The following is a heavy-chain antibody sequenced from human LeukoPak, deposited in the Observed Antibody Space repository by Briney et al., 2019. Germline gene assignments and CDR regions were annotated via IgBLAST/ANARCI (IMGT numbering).Heavy chain of an antibody. V-gene: IGHV3-48*01. CDR3: PRALIWGAFDI. CDR1: GFTFSSYS. J-gene: IGHJ3*02. Sequence: GGSPRLSCAASGFTFSSYSMNWVRQAPGRGLEWVSYISSSSSTIYYADSVKGRFTISRDNAKNSLYLQMNSLRAEDTAVYYCPRALIWGAFDIWRQGTMVTVSS. CDR2: ISSSSSTI. D-gene: IGHD3-16*01.